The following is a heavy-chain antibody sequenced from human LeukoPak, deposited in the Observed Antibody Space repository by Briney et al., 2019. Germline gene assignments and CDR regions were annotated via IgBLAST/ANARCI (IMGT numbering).Heavy chain of an antibody. CDR2: IIPIFDTP. V-gene: IGHV1-69*06. Sequence: SVKVSCKASGGIFGSNAINWVRQAPGQGLEWLGRIIPIFDTPNYAQTFQGRVTISADKSTRTVYMELSGLRSEDTALYYCAKGSRLREAGSYRFWGQGTLVTVSS. CDR1: GGIFGSNA. CDR3: AKGSRLREAGSYRF. J-gene: IGHJ4*02. D-gene: IGHD3-16*02.